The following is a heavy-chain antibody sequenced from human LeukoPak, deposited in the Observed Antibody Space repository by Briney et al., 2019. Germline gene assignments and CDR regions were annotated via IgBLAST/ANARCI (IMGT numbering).Heavy chain of an antibody. CDR2: IIPIFGTA. D-gene: IGHD6-19*01. CDR3: AGGALPMAVAGTNWFDP. CDR1: GGTFSSYA. J-gene: IGHJ5*02. V-gene: IGHV1-69*13. Sequence: SVKVSCKASGGTFSSYAISWVRQAPGQGLEWMGGIIPIFGTANYAQKFQGRVTITADESTSTAYMELSSLRSEDTAVYYCAGGALPMAVAGTNWFDPWGQGTLVTVSS.